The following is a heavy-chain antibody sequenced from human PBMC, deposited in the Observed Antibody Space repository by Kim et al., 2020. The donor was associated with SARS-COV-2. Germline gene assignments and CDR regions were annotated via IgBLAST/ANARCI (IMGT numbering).Heavy chain of an antibody. Sequence: GGSLRLSCAASGFTFSSYAMHWVRQAPGKGLEWVAVISYDGSNKYYADSVKGRFTISRDNSKNTLYLQMNSLRAEDTAVYYCAREAITMIVGANAFDIWGQGTMVTVYS. D-gene: IGHD3-22*01. V-gene: IGHV3-30*04. J-gene: IGHJ3*02. CDR3: AREAITMIVGANAFDI. CDR1: GFTFSSYA. CDR2: ISYDGSNK.